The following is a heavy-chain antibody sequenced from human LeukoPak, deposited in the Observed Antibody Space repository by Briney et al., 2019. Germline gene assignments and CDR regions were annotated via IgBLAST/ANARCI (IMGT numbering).Heavy chain of an antibody. CDR3: ARADSTMVTGGGMDV. D-gene: IGHD5-18*01. CDR1: GFSFSLHA. J-gene: IGHJ6*02. CDR2: ISFDGSNE. Sequence: PGGSLRLSCAASGFSFSLHAVDWVRQAPGKGLEWVAFISFDGSNEYYPDSVKGRFTISRDNSKNTLFLQMNNLTVEDTAVYYCARADSTMVTGGGMDVWGQGTTVTVSS. V-gene: IGHV3-30*04.